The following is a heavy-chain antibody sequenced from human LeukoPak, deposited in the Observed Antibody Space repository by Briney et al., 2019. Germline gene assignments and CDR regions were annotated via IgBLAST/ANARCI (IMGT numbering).Heavy chain of an antibody. CDR1: GFTFSDYY. J-gene: IGHJ4*02. CDR3: AKDLNYDSSGYYY. Sequence: GGSLRLSCAASGFTFSDYYMSWIRQAPGKGLEWVSYISSSSSYTNYADSVKGRFTISRDNAKNSLYLQMNSLRAEDTAVYYCAKDLNYDSSGYYYWGQGTLVTVSS. CDR2: ISSSSSYT. D-gene: IGHD3-22*01. V-gene: IGHV3-11*05.